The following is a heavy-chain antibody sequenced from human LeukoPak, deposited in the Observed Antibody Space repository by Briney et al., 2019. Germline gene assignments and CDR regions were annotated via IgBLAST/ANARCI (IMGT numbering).Heavy chain of an antibody. CDR2: IDPSAGSS. D-gene: IGHD2-15*01. CDR3: ARDVVYCSGGSCYHQYYGMYV. CDR1: GYSFSSHY. Sequence: ASVKVSCKASGYSFSSHYIHWVRQAPGQGLEWMGIIDPSAGSSSSAQKFQGRVTMTRDTSTTTVYMELSSLRSEDSAMYFCARDVVYCSGGSCYHQYYGMYVWGQGTAVTVSS. J-gene: IGHJ6*02. V-gene: IGHV1-46*01.